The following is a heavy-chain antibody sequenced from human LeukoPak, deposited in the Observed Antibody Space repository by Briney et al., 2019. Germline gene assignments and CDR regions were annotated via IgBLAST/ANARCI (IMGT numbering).Heavy chain of an antibody. CDR2: ISTYNGHT. CDR3: ARDAAAAGPFDY. CDR1: GYTFIDYG. J-gene: IGHJ4*02. V-gene: IGHV1-18*01. D-gene: IGHD6-13*01. Sequence: ASVKVSCKASGYTFIDYGVSWVRQAPGQGLEWMRWISTYNGHTYYAQKLQGRVTMTTDTSTSTAYMELRSLRSDDTAVYYCARDAAAAGPFDYWGPGTLVTVSS.